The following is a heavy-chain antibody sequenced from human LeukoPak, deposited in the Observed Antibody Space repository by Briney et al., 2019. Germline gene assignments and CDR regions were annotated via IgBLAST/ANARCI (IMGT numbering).Heavy chain of an antibody. D-gene: IGHD3-3*01. CDR1: GYTFTGYY. CDR3: ARDGGEELRFLEWLPYDAFDI. Sequence: ASVKVSCTASGYTFTGYYMHWVRQAPGQGLEWMGWINPNSGGTNSAQKFQGRVTMTRDTSIRTAYMELSSLRSDDTAVYYCARDGGEELRFLEWLPYDAFDIWGQGTMVTVSS. CDR2: INPNSGGT. J-gene: IGHJ3*02. V-gene: IGHV1-2*02.